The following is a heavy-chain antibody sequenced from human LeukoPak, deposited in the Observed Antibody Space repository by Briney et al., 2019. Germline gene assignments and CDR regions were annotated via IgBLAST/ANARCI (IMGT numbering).Heavy chain of an antibody. Sequence: SETLSLTCTVSGGSISSGDYYWSWIRQPPGKGLEWIGYIYYSGSTYYNPSLKSRVTISVDTSKNQFSLKLSSVTAADTAMYYCATTHYDVLTGYYGYFDYWGQGTLVTVSS. CDR2: IYYSGST. V-gene: IGHV4-30-4*01. CDR3: ATTHYDVLTGYYGYFDY. J-gene: IGHJ4*02. CDR1: GGSISSGDYY. D-gene: IGHD3-9*01.